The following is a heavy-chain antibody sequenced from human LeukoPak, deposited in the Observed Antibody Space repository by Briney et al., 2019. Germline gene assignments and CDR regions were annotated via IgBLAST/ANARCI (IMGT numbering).Heavy chain of an antibody. CDR2: ISGGTT. Sequence: GGSLRLSCAASGFTISTYGMSWVRQAPGKGLEWVSSISGGTTYYADSVKGRFTISRDNSKNTVSLQMNSLRAEDTAVYYCAKSAYHSGNYWGQGTLVTVSS. D-gene: IGHD3-10*01. CDR3: AKSAYHSGNY. J-gene: IGHJ4*02. V-gene: IGHV3-23*01. CDR1: GFTISTYG.